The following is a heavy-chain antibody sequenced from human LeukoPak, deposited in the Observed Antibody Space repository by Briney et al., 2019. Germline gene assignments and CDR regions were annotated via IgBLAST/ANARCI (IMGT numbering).Heavy chain of an antibody. CDR3: VRSVGRFGGVMDY. V-gene: IGHV3-64D*06. D-gene: IGHD3-16*01. CDR1: GFTFSNYA. CDR2: INNDGGST. Sequence: GGSLRLSCSASGFTFSNYAMHWVRQAPGKGLEYVSVINNDGGSTYYADSVRGRFTISRDNSKNTLYLQMSSLRPEDTAVYYCVRSVGRFGGVMDYWGQGTLVTVSS. J-gene: IGHJ4*02.